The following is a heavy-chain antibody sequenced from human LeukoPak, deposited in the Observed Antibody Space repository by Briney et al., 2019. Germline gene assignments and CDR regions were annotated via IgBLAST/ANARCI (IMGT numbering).Heavy chain of an antibody. CDR1: GYTFTSYD. V-gene: IGHV1-8*01. CDR2: MNPNSGNT. CDR3: ARVPYDSSGYYLTQPDAFNI. J-gene: IGHJ3*02. Sequence: GASVKVSCKASGYTFTSYDINWVRQATGQGLEWMRWMNPNSGNTGYAQKFQGRVTMTRNTSISTAYMELSSLRSEDTAVYYCARVPYDSSGYYLTQPDAFNIWGQGTTVTVSS. D-gene: IGHD3-22*01.